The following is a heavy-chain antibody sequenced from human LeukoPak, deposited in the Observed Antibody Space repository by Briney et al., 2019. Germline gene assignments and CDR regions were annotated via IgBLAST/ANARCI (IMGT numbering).Heavy chain of an antibody. V-gene: IGHV1-69*05. Sequence: GASVKVSCKASGGTFSSYAISWVRQAPGQGLEWMGGIIPIFGTANYAQKFQGRVTITTDESTSTAYMELSSLRSEDTAVYYCARDLIQLRYFDWLSYDYYYYGMDVWGQGTTVTVSS. D-gene: IGHD3-9*01. J-gene: IGHJ6*02. CDR1: GGTFSSYA. CDR3: ARDLIQLRYFDWLSYDYYYYGMDV. CDR2: IIPIFGTA.